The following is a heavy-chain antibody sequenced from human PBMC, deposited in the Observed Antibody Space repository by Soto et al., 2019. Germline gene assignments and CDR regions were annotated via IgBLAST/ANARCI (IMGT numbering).Heavy chain of an antibody. CDR3: ARDYGGSGRFGY. CDR1: GFTVSSNY. J-gene: IGHJ4*02. V-gene: IGHV3-66*01. D-gene: IGHD4-17*01. CDR2: IYTGGST. Sequence: EVQLVESGGGLVQPGGSLRLSCAASGFTVSSNYMSWVRQAPGKGLEWVSVIYTGGSTYYADSVKGRFTISRDNSKNTLDLQMNSLRAEDTAVYYWARDYGGSGRFGYWGQGTLITVSS.